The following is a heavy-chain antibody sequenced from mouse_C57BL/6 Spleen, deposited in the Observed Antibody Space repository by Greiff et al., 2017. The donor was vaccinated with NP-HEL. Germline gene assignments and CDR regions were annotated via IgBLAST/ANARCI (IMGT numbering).Heavy chain of an antibody. CDR1: GFTFSSYA. CDR2: ISDGGSYT. D-gene: IGHD4-1*01. CDR3: ARELGRGGWFAY. Sequence: EVQLVESGGGLVKPGGSLKLSCAASGFTFSSYAMSWVRQTPEKRLEWVATISDGGSYTYYPDNVKGRFPISRDNAKNNRYLQMSHLKSEDTAMYYCARELGRGGWFAYWGQGTLVTVSA. J-gene: IGHJ3*01. V-gene: IGHV5-4*01.